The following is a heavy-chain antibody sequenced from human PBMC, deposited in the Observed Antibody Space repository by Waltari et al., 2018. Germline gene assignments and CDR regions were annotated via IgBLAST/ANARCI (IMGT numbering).Heavy chain of an antibody. J-gene: IGHJ1*01. Sequence: QVQLVQSGAGVKKPGASVKVSCKASGYTFTGYYMHWVRRAPGQGLEWMGWINPNRGGTNDAQKFQGRVTMTRDTSISTAYMELSRLRSDDTAVYYCARGGIAVAGTEAEYFQHWGQGTLVTVSS. CDR2: INPNRGGT. D-gene: IGHD6-19*01. CDR1: GYTFTGYY. V-gene: IGHV1-2*02. CDR3: ARGGIAVAGTEAEYFQH.